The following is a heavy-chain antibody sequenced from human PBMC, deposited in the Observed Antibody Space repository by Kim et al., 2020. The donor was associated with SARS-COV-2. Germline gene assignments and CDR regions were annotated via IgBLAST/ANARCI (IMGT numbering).Heavy chain of an antibody. V-gene: IGHV3-33*01. J-gene: IGHJ5*02. Sequence: GGSLRLSCAASGFTFSSYGMHWVRQAPGKGLEWVAVIWYDGSNKYYADSVKGRFTISRDNSKNTLYLQMNSLRAEDTAVYYCARDRFYDSSGYYYDHWFDPWGQGTLVTVSS. D-gene: IGHD3-22*01. CDR2: IWYDGSNK. CDR1: GFTFSSYG. CDR3: ARDRFYDSSGYYYDHWFDP.